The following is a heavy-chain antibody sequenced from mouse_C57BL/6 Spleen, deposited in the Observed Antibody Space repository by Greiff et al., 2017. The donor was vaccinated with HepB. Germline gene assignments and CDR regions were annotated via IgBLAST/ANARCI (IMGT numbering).Heavy chain of an antibody. D-gene: IGHD2-14*01. CDR2: INPSSGYT. Sequence: VQLQQSGAELAKPGASVKLSCKASGYTFTSYWMHWVKQRPGQGLEWIGYINPSSGYTKYNQKFKDKATLTADKSSSTAYMQLSSLTYEDSAVYYCARSESTRSSWFAYWGQGTLVTVSA. CDR3: ARSESTRSSWFAY. J-gene: IGHJ3*01. CDR1: GYTFTSYW. V-gene: IGHV1-7*01.